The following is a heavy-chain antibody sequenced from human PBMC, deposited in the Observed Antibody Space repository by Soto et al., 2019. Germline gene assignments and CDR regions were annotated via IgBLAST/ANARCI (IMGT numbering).Heavy chain of an antibody. V-gene: IGHV4-31*03. CDR1: GAALNSGNYY. D-gene: IGHD2-21*01. CDR2: IYVTGAV. CDR3: ARLRIATNNYKWFDP. Sequence: SETLSLTCSVSGAALNSGNYYCSWIRQVPGKGLDWIGHIYVTGAVDYNPSLRDRITISQDTSERQFSLNLRLVTAADTAVYYCARLRIATNNYKWFDPWGKGTLVTVSS. J-gene: IGHJ5*02.